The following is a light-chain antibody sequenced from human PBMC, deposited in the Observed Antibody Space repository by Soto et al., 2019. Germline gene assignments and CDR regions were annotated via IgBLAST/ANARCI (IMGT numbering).Light chain of an antibody. CDR3: CSYAGSGTPYV. Sequence: QSALTQPASVSGSPGQSITISCTGTSSDFGSYNLVSWYQHHPGKAPKLMIYVVGKRPSGVSSRFSGSKSGNTASLTISGLQAEDEADYYRCSYAGSGTPYVLCTGTKVT. J-gene: IGLJ1*01. CDR1: SSDFGSYNL. V-gene: IGLV2-23*02. CDR2: VVG.